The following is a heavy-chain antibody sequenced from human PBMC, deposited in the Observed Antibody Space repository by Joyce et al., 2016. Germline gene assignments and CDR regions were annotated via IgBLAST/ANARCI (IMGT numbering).Heavy chain of an antibody. V-gene: IGHV2-5*02. CDR2: IYWDDDK. D-gene: IGHD6-25*01. CDR1: GFPLSTSGVG. CDR3: AHAPATDRYYGMDV. J-gene: IGHJ6*02. Sequence: QVTLKESGPTLVKPTQTLTLTCTFSGFPLSTSGVGVGWIRQPPGKALEWLALIYWDDDKRYSSSLNSRLTITKDTSKNQVVLTMANMDPVDTATYYCAHAPATDRYYGMDVWGQGTTVTVSS.